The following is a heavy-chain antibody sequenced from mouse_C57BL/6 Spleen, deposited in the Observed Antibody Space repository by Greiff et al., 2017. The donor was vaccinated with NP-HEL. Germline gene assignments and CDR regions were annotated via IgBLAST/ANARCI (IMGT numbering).Heavy chain of an antibody. Sequence: VQLQQSGPELVKPGASVKISCKASGYTFTDYYMNWVKQSHGKSIEWIGDINPNNGGTSYNQKFKGKATLTVDKSSSTAYMELRSLTSEDSAVYYCARSFYYSNYVGYAMDYWGQGTSVTVSS. J-gene: IGHJ4*01. CDR2: INPNNGGT. D-gene: IGHD2-5*01. CDR3: ARSFYYSNYVGYAMDY. CDR1: GYTFTDYY. V-gene: IGHV1-26*01.